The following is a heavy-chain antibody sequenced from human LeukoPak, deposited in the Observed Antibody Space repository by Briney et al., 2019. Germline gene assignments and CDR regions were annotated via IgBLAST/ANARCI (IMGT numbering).Heavy chain of an antibody. CDR2: ISSSSSYI. CDR3: SREGVNIVVVPAAFDY. V-gene: IGHV3-21*01. D-gene: IGHD2-2*01. CDR1: GFTFSSYS. J-gene: IGHJ4*02. Sequence: GGSLRLSCAASGFTFSSYSMNWVRQAPGVGLEWVSSISSSSSYIYYADSVKGRFTISRDNAKNSLYLQMNSLRAEDTAVYYCSREGVNIVVVPAAFDYWGQGTLVTVSS.